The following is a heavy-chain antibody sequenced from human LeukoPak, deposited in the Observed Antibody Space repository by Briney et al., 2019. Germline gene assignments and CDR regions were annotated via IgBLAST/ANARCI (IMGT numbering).Heavy chain of an antibody. V-gene: IGHV1-2*02. CDR3: ARAPITLVRGVMGY. CDR2: INPNSGGT. J-gene: IGHJ4*02. Sequence: GASVKVSCKASGGTFSSYAISWVRQAPGHGLEWMGWINPNSGGTNYAQRFQGRVTMTRDTSISTAYMELSRLRSDDTAVYYCARAPITLVRGVMGYWGQGTLVTVSS. D-gene: IGHD3-10*01. CDR1: GGTFSSYA.